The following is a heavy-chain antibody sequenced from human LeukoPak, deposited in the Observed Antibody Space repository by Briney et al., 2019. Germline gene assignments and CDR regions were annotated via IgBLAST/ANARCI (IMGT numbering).Heavy chain of an antibody. J-gene: IGHJ2*01. Sequence: GGSLRLSCAASGLTFSSHPMHWVRQAPGKGLEYVSTISSSGLITYYANSVKGRFTVSRDNSKNTVFLKMGSLRAEDMAVYYCVARRGDSDWYFDLWGRGTLVTVSS. CDR2: ISSSGLIT. V-gene: IGHV3-64*01. D-gene: IGHD3-16*01. CDR3: VARRGDSDWYFDL. CDR1: GLTFSSHP.